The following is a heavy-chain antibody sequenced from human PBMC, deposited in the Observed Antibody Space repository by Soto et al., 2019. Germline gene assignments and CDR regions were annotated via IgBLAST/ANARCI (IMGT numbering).Heavy chain of an antibody. CDR1: GFSLSNARMG. V-gene: IGHV2-26*01. CDR2: IFSNDEK. CDR3: ARMRYSYGEDYFDY. Sequence: QVTLKESGPVLVKPTETLTLTCTVSGFSLSNARMGVRWIRQPPGKALEWLAHIFSNDEKSYSTSLKSRLTISKDTSKSQVVLTMTNMDPVDTATYYCARMRYSYGEDYFDYWGQGTLVTVSS. J-gene: IGHJ4*02. D-gene: IGHD5-18*01.